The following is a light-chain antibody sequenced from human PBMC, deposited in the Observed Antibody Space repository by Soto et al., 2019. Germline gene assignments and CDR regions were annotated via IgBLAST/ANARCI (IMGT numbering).Light chain of an antibody. Sequence: DIQMTQSPSSLSASLTDRVTITCRASQTVNSYLNWYQQKPGKAPKLLISAASTLQDRVPSRFSANGSGTDFSLTISSLRVEDFGTYYCQQSYVSPYTFGQGTEVDIK. CDR2: AAS. V-gene: IGKV1-39*01. CDR3: QQSYVSPYT. J-gene: IGKJ2*01. CDR1: QTVNSY.